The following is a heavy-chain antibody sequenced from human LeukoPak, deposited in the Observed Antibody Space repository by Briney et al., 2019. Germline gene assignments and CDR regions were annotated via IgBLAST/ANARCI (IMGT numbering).Heavy chain of an antibody. CDR1: GFIFSNYG. Sequence: GGSLRLSCAASGFIFSNYGMSWVRQAPGKGLEWVSSISGSATSHLYADSVKGRFTISRDNAKNSLYLQMNSLRAEDTAVYYCAREGTHGEKDYWGQGTLVTVSS. CDR2: ISGSATSH. V-gene: IGHV3-21*01. D-gene: IGHD4-17*01. J-gene: IGHJ4*02. CDR3: AREGTHGEKDY.